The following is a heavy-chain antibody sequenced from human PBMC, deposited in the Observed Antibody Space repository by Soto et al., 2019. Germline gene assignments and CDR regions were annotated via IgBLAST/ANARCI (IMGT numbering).Heavy chain of an antibody. Sequence: QVQLVESGGGVVQPGRSLRLSCAASGFTFSSYAMHWVRQAPGKGLEWVAVISYDGSNKYYADSVKGRFTISRDNSKNALYLQMNSQRAEDTAVYYCARDSAGPQYYYDSSGYSTPDYWGQGTLVTVSS. CDR2: ISYDGSNK. CDR1: GFTFSSYA. V-gene: IGHV3-30-3*01. D-gene: IGHD3-22*01. CDR3: ARDSAGPQYYYDSSGYSTPDY. J-gene: IGHJ4*02.